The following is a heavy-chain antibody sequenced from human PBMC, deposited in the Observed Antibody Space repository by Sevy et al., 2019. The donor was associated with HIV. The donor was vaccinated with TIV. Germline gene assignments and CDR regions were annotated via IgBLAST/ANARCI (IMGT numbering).Heavy chain of an antibody. CDR1: GYTLTQLS. J-gene: IGHJ4*02. V-gene: IGHV1-24*01. Sequence: ASVKVSCQVSGYTLTQLSMHWVRQAPGRGLEWMGRFDPEDGETIYAQKFQGRVTITADTSTDTAYMELSSLKSDETAVFYCAITKDYYDSSGYPFDYCGQGTLVTVSS. CDR2: FDPEDGET. D-gene: IGHD3-22*01. CDR3: AITKDYYDSSGYPFDY.